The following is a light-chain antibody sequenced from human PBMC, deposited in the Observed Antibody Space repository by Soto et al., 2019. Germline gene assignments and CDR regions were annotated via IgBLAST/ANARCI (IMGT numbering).Light chain of an antibody. CDR2: DVS. CDR1: GSDVGGYKY. Sequence: QSALTQPRSVSGSPGQSVTISCTGTGSDVGGYKYVSWYQQHPGKAPKLMIYDVSKRPSGVPDRFSGSKSGNTASLTISGLQAEDEADYYCCSYAGSYTYVFGIGTKLTVL. V-gene: IGLV2-11*01. CDR3: CSYAGSYTYV. J-gene: IGLJ1*01.